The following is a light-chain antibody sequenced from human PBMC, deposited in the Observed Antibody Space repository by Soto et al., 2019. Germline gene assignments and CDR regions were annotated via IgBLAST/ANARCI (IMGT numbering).Light chain of an antibody. Sequence: EVVLTQSPGTLSLSPGGRATLSCRASQSVSRRLAWYQQRPGQSPRLLISGASMRASGVPVRFIGSGSGTDFTLTITRLEPEDFAVYYCQQYNDWPPTFGQGTKVEIK. V-gene: IGKV3D-15*01. J-gene: IGKJ1*01. CDR2: GAS. CDR1: QSVSRR. CDR3: QQYNDWPPT.